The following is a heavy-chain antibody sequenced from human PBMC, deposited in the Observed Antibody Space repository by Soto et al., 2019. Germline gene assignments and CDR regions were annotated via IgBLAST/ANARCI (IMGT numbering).Heavy chain of an antibody. D-gene: IGHD3-22*01. Sequence: GGSLRLSCAASGFSFSSYAMSWVRQAPGKGLEWVAVITDDGSNKYYADSVKGRFTISRDNSKNTLYLQMNSLRAEDTAVYYCARDWFYDSSGYYDYWGQGTLVTVSS. CDR2: ITDDGSNK. CDR1: GFSFSSYA. V-gene: IGHV3-30*01. CDR3: ARDWFYDSSGYYDY. J-gene: IGHJ4*02.